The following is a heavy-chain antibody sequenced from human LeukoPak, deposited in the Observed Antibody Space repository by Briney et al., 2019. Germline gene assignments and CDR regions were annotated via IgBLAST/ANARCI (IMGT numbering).Heavy chain of an antibody. D-gene: IGHD4-17*01. CDR1: GFRFNTYG. V-gene: IGHV3-33*01. J-gene: IGHJ4*02. Sequence: GGSQRLSREASGFRFNTYGMHWVRQAPGKGLAWVAVIWFDGSQQYYADSVKGRFAISRDNSKNMVFLQMNSLRVEDTGIYYCVREAGSDYLFDSWGQGTLVTVSS. CDR3: VREAGSDYLFDS. CDR2: IWFDGSQQ.